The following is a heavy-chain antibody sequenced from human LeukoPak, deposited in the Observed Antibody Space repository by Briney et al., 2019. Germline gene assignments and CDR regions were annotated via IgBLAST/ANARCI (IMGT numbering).Heavy chain of an antibody. V-gene: IGHV3-21*01. CDR3: ARGIDSSGYYSI. J-gene: IGHJ4*02. CDR1: GFTFSSYS. CDR2: ISSSSSYI. Sequence: GGSLRLSCAASGFTFSSYSMNWVRQAPGKGLEWVSSISSSSSYIYYADSVKGRFTISRDNAKNSLYLQMNSLRAEDTAVYYCARGIDSSGYYSIWGQGTLVTVSS. D-gene: IGHD3-22*01.